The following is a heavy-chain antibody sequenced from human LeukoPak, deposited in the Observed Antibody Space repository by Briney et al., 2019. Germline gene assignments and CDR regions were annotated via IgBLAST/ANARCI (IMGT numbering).Heavy chain of an antibody. CDR2: IYYSGST. V-gene: IGHV4-39*01. Sequence: SETLSLTCTVSGGSISSSSYFWGWIRQPPGKGLEWIGSIYYSGSTYYNPSLKSRVTISVDTSKNQFSLKLSSVTAADTAVYYCARRGNPYYYGSGSPQGIYYYYYYMDVWGKGTTVTISS. CDR3: ARRGNPYYYGSGSPQGIYYYYYYMDV. J-gene: IGHJ6*03. CDR1: GGSISSSSYF. D-gene: IGHD3-10*01.